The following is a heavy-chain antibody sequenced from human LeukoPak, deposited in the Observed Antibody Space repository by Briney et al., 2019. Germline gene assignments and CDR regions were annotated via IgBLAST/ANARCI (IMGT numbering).Heavy chain of an antibody. CDR1: GFTVSSNY. V-gene: IGHV3-66*01. Sequence: GGSLRLSCAASGFTVSSNYMSWVRQAPGKGLEWVSVIYSGGSTYYADSVKGRFTISRDNSKNTVYLQMNSLRAEDTAVYYCARESSGWLQLFDYWGQGTLVTVSS. D-gene: IGHD5-24*01. J-gene: IGHJ4*02. CDR3: ARESSGWLQLFDY. CDR2: IYSGGST.